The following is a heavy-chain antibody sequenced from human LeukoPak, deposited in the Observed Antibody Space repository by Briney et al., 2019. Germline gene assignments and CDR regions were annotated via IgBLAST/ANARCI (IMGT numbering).Heavy chain of an antibody. V-gene: IGHV3-30-3*01. D-gene: IGHD3-16*01. Sequence: GGSLRLSCAASGFTFSSYAMHWVRQAPGKGLEWVAVISYDGSNKYYADSVKGRFTISRDNAKNSVYLQMNSVRAEDTAVYYCARDDYLGYWGQGTLVTVSS. CDR2: ISYDGSNK. J-gene: IGHJ4*02. CDR3: ARDDYLGY. CDR1: GFTFSSYA.